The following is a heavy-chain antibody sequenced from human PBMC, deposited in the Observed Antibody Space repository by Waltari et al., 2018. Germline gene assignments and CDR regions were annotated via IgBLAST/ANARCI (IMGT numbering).Heavy chain of an antibody. J-gene: IGHJ5*02. CDR1: GYTFITYE. Sequence: QVQLVQTGAEVLRPGASVKVSCQASGYTFITYEINRGRQAAGQGLEWMGWVNPNSGATAYAQKFQGRITMTWDTSISTAYMELSNLRSDDTAVLYCARGRDVFANFDYNWFDPWGQGTLVTVSS. V-gene: IGHV1-8*02. CDR3: ARGRDVFANFDYNWFDP. D-gene: IGHD3-3*01. CDR2: VNPNSGAT.